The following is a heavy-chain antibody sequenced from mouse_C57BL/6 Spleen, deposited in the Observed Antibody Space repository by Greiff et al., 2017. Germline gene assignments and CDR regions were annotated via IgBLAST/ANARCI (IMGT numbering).Heavy chain of an antibody. Sequence: EVQLVDSGEGLVKPGGSLKLSCAASGFTFSSYAMSWVRQTPEKRLEWVAYISSGGDYIYYADTVKGRFTISRDNARNTLYLQMSSLKSEDTAMYYCTRELGQDYFDYWGQGTTLTVSS. V-gene: IGHV5-9-1*02. CDR2: ISSGGDYI. CDR3: TRELGQDYFDY. J-gene: IGHJ2*01. CDR1: GFTFSSYA. D-gene: IGHD4-1*01.